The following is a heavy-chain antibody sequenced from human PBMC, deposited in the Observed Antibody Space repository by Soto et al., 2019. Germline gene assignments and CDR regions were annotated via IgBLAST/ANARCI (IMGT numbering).Heavy chain of an antibody. CDR1: GFSFDDCV. CDR3: AKGVATAVPALDY. V-gene: IGHV3-9*01. J-gene: IGHJ4*02. CDR2: VSWNSGAK. Sequence: GGSLRLSCVASGFSFDDCVMSWVRQRPGKGLEWVSSVSWNSGAKLYADSVKGRFAISRDSAKKSVYLQMNSLRPDDTAFYYCAKGVATAVPALDYWGQGTLVTVSS. D-gene: IGHD2-21*02.